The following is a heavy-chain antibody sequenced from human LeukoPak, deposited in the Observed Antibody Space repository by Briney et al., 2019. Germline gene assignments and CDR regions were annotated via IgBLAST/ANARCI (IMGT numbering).Heavy chain of an antibody. CDR3: GRDPNGDYIGAFDM. J-gene: IGHJ3*02. D-gene: IGHD4-17*01. CDR1: GFTFSAYA. CDR2: IRGGGGSE. V-gene: IGHV3-23*01. Sequence: GGSLRLSCTASGFTFSAYAMMWVRQAPGKGPEWVSAIRGGGGSEFYADPVKGRFTNSRDNSKNTLFLQMNNLRPEDTAVYYCGRDPNGDYIGAFDMWGPGTMVTVSS.